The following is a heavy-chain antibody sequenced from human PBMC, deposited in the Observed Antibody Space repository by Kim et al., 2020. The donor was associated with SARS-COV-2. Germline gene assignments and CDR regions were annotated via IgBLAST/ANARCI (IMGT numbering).Heavy chain of an antibody. Sequence: SETLSLTCTVSGGSISPYFWSWIRQSPQKGLELVGYIYFTGNTNYNPSLRGRLTISVDRSKNQCSLTLTSVTAADTAVYYCARQDDPFFYMDVWGKGTTV. J-gene: IGHJ6*03. D-gene: IGHD3-3*02. CDR2: IYFTGNT. CDR1: GGSISPYF. V-gene: IGHV4-59*01. CDR3: ARQDDPFFYMDV.